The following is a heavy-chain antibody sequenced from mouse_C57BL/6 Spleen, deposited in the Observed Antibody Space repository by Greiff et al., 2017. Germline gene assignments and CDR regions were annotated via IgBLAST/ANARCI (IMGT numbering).Heavy chain of an antibody. Sequence: EVQLKESGAELVRPGASVKLSCTASGFNIKDYYMHWVKQRPEQGLEWIGRIDPEDGDTEYAPKFQGKATMTADTSSNTAYLQLSSLTSEDTAVYYCVITTVVPYYFDYWGQGTTLTVSS. V-gene: IGHV14-1*01. CDR2: IDPEDGDT. CDR1: GFNIKDYY. D-gene: IGHD1-1*01. CDR3: VITTVVPYYFDY. J-gene: IGHJ2*01.